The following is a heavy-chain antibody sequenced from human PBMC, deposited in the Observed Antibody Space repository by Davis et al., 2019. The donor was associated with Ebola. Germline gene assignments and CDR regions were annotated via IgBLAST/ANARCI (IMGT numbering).Heavy chain of an antibody. CDR2: IKQDGSEK. D-gene: IGHD3-22*01. Sequence: GESLKISCAASGFTFSSYAMHWVRQAPGKGLEWVANIKQDGSEKYYVDSVKGRFTISRDNAKNSLYLQMNSLRAEDTAVYYCAKSYYYDSFDYWGQGTLVTVSS. CDR1: GFTFSSYA. CDR3: AKSYYYDSFDY. V-gene: IGHV3-7*03. J-gene: IGHJ4*02.